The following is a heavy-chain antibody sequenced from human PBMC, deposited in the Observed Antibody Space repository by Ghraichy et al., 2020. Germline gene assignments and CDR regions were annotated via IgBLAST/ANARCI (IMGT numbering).Heavy chain of an antibody. Sequence: GESLNISCAASGFTFSSHGLHWVRQAPGKGLEWVAFIRYDGSNKYYADSVKGRFTISRDNSRNTLYLQMNSLRAEDTAVYYCAKDKYCSGASCYSFDYWGQGTLVTVSS. CDR2: IRYDGSNK. CDR1: GFTFSSHG. CDR3: AKDKYCSGASCYSFDY. J-gene: IGHJ4*02. V-gene: IGHV3-30*02. D-gene: IGHD2-15*01.